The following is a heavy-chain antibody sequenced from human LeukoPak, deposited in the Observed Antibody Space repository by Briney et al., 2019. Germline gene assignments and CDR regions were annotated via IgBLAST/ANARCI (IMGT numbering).Heavy chain of an antibody. V-gene: IGHV4-31*02. Sequence: YWSWIRQHPGKGLEWIGYIYYTGGTYYNPSLKSRVAISVDTSKNQFSLILSSVTAADTAVYYCARNADGSGNLLPFYFDYWGPGTLVTVSS. CDR2: IYYTGGT. D-gene: IGHD3-10*01. CDR3: ARNADGSGNLLPFYFDY. CDR1: Y. J-gene: IGHJ4*02.